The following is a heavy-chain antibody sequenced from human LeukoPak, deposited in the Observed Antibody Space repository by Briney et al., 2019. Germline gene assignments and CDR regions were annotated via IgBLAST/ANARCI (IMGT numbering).Heavy chain of an antibody. CDR2: IYTSGST. D-gene: IGHD3-16*02. CDR1: GDSISSFY. Sequence: PSETLSLTCTVSGDSISSFYWTWIRQPAGKGLEWIGRIYTSGSTNYNPSLKSRVTMSVDTSKNQFPLKLSSVTAADTAAYYCARDALGLRWLSSRDDAFDIWGQGTMVTVSS. CDR3: ARDALGLRWLSSRDDAFDI. V-gene: IGHV4-4*07. J-gene: IGHJ3*02.